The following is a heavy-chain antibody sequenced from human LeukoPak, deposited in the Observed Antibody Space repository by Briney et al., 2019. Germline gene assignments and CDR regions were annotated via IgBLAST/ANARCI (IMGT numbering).Heavy chain of an antibody. CDR3: ARDKYSFGNYFDY. V-gene: IGHV3-23*01. Sequence: GGSLRLSCAASGFTFSSYAMSWVRQAPGKGLEWVTAISDSGGSTYYADSVKGRFTISRDNSKNTLYLQMNSLRAEDTAVYYCARDKYSFGNYFDYWGQGTLVTVSS. CDR2: ISDSGGST. D-gene: IGHD5-18*01. J-gene: IGHJ4*02. CDR1: GFTFSSYA.